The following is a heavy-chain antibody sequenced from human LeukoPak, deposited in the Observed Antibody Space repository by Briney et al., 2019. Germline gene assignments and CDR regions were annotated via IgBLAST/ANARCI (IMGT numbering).Heavy chain of an antibody. CDR1: GGSISSSSYY. D-gene: IGHD6-19*01. V-gene: IGHV4-39*01. CDR3: ARRVAVAGNAFDY. J-gene: IGHJ4*02. CDR2: IYYSGST. Sequence: SETLSLTCTVSGGSISSSSYYWGWIRQPPGKGLEWIGSIYYSGSTYYNPSLKSRVTISVDTSKNQFSLKLSSVTAADTAVYYCARRVAVAGNAFDYWGQGTLVTVSS.